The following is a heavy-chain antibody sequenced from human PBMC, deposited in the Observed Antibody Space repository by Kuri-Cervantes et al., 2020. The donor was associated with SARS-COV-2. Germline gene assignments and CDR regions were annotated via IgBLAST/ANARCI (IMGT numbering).Heavy chain of an antibody. Sequence: ESLKISCAVYGGSFSGYYWSWIRQPPGKGLEWIGEINHSGSTNYNPSLKSRVTISVDTSKNQFSLKLSSVTAADTAVYYCARVRATRPFNYFDLWGQGTLVTVSS. D-gene: IGHD6-6*01. V-gene: IGHV4-34*01. CDR1: GGSFSGYY. J-gene: IGHJ4*02. CDR3: ARVRATRPFNYFDL. CDR2: INHSGST.